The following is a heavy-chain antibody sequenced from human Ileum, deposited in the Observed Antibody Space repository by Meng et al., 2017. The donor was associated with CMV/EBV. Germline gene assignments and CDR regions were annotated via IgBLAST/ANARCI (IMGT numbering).Heavy chain of an antibody. D-gene: IGHD6-19*01. Sequence: QVHLEQSGGERKKPGAPVKVSCKTSGYSFTNYGLSWVRQAPGQGLEWMGWISGHDGKTNYAQKFQDRVIMTIDTSTRTAYMELTSLTSDDTAVYYCARDSSSAWFSVGWFDPWGQGTLVTVSS. CDR2: ISGHDGKT. CDR1: GYSFTNYG. CDR3: ARDSSSAWFSVGWFDP. J-gene: IGHJ5*02. V-gene: IGHV1-18*01.